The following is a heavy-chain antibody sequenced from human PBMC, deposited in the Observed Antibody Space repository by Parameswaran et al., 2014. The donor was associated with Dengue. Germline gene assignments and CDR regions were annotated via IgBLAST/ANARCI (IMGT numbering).Heavy chain of an antibody. V-gene: IGHV1-46*01. Sequence: VRQMPGKGLEWMGIINPSGGSTSYAQKFQGRVTMTRDTSTSTVYMELSSLRSEDTAVYYCARAVVAGTIYFDYWGQGTPVTVSS. D-gene: IGHD6-19*01. CDR3: ARAVVAGTIYFDY. CDR2: INPSGGST. J-gene: IGHJ4*02.